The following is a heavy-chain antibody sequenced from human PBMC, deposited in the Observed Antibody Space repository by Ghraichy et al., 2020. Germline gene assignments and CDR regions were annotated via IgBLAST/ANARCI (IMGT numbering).Heavy chain of an antibody. J-gene: IGHJ4*02. Sequence: RGSLRLSCVGSEFTFSGYSMNWVRQSPGKGLEWVSYMTSSGRTKSYADSVKGRFTISRDNAQNSLYLEMNSLRDEDTAVYYCARARSTDFEYWGQGTLVTVSS. CDR2: MTSSGRTK. D-gene: IGHD2-15*01. V-gene: IGHV3-48*02. CDR1: EFTFSGYS. CDR3: ARARSTDFEY.